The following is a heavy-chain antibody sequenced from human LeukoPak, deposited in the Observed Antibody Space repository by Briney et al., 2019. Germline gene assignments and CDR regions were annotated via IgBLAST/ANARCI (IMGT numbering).Heavy chain of an antibody. D-gene: IGHD1-26*01. CDR1: GVSISSYY. V-gene: IGHV4-59*01. Sequence: PSETLSLTCTVSGVSISSYYWSWIRQPPGKGLELIGYIYYTGSTNYNPSLKSRVAISVDTSNNQFTLKLSSLTAADTAVYYCAREGEFYPIGGFDPWGQGTLVTVSS. CDR3: AREGEFYPIGGFDP. J-gene: IGHJ5*02. CDR2: IYYTGST.